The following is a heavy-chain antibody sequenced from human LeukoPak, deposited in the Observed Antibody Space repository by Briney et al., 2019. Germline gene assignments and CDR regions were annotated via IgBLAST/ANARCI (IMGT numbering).Heavy chain of an antibody. D-gene: IGHD1-26*01. V-gene: IGHV3-7*04. Sequence: GGSLRLSCVASAFAFSSNWMSWVRQAPGKRLEWVASIKEDGSETYYVDSVKGRFTISRDNAKNSLYLQMSSLRAEDTAVYYCARDLHPRYYLPDYWGQGTLVTVSS. CDR3: ARDLHPRYYLPDY. J-gene: IGHJ4*02. CDR2: IKEDGSET. CDR1: AFAFSSNW.